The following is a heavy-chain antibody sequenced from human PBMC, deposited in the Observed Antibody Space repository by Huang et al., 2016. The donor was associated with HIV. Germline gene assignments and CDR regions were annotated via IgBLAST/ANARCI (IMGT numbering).Heavy chain of an antibody. CDR3: ATNLQIVVVPPDMGYDAFDM. CDR1: GFNFKNYW. J-gene: IGHJ3*02. Sequence: DEHLVESGGGLVQPGGSVTITCEVSGFNFKNYWMNWVRQVPGKGREWVANIMGDGSEKKYVDSVKGRFTIFRDNAKNLLYLQMKSLRAEDTSVYYCATNLQIVVVPPDMGYDAFDMWGQGTMVTVSS. D-gene: IGHD2-2*01. V-gene: IGHV3-7*01. CDR2: IMGDGSEK.